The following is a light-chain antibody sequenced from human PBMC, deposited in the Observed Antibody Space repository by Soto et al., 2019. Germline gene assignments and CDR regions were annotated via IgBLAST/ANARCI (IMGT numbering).Light chain of an antibody. CDR3: QHYVTSSIT. V-gene: IGKV3-20*01. Sequence: EVVLTHSPGTLSLSPGERVTILCLASQSVSSTSLAWYQQKPGQTPRLLIYGASSRATGTPDRISGGGSGTHFTLTISRLEPEDFAVYYCQHYVTSSITFGQGTRLEIK. CDR2: GAS. CDR1: QSVSSTS. J-gene: IGKJ5*01.